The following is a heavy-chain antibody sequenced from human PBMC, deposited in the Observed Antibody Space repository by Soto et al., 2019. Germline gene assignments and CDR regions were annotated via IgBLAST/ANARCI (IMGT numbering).Heavy chain of an antibody. CDR2: IIPLFGTA. CDR3: ASKAACGGDCYAWDS. Sequence: QVYLVQSGAEVKKPGSSVKISCKASGGIFSSNTINWVRQAAGQGLEWMGGIIPLFGTANYAEKFQGRVTITADKSTKTEYMELTSLRSEDTAVYYCASKAACGGDCYAWDSWGQGTLVTVSS. D-gene: IGHD2-21*02. CDR1: GGIFSSNT. V-gene: IGHV1-69*06. J-gene: IGHJ4*02.